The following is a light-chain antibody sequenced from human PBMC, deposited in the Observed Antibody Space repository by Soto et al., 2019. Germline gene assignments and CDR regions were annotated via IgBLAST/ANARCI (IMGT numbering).Light chain of an antibody. J-gene: IGLJ1*01. V-gene: IGLV2-14*01. CDR1: SSDVGAYNY. Sequence: QSVLTQPASVSGSPGQSITISCTGTSSDVGAYNYVSWYQQHPGKAPKLMIYEVNYRPSGVSNRFSGSKSGITASLTISGLHAEEEADYYCSSYASTSTAVFGTGTKVTVL. CDR2: EVN. CDR3: SSYASTSTAV.